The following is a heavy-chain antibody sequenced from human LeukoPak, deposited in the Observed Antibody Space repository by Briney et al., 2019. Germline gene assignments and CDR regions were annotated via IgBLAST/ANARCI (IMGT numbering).Heavy chain of an antibody. CDR3: ARRGPSDSGSSFPFDY. CDR2: ISYSGSS. J-gene: IGHJ4*02. D-gene: IGHD3-10*01. CDR1: GDSTRNYY. Sequence: PSETLSLTCTVSGDSTRNYYWSWIRQPPGKGLEWIAFISYSGSSSYNPSLKSRVTISVDRSKKQVSLKLSSVTAADTAVYYCARRGPSDSGSSFPFDYWGQGTPVTVSS. V-gene: IGHV4-59*08.